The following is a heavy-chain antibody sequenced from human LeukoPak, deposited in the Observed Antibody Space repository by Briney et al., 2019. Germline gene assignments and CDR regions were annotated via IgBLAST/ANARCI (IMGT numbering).Heavy chain of an antibody. CDR1: GFTFSNAW. V-gene: IGHV3-15*01. CDR2: IKSKTDGGTT. D-gene: IGHD5-12*01. Sequence: PGGSLRLSCAASGFTFSNAWMSWVRQAPGKGLEWVGRIKSKTDGGTTDYAAPVKGRLTISRDDSKNTLYLQMNSLKTEDTAVYYCTTTNVMATISPDYWGQGTLVTVSS. CDR3: TTTNVMATISPDY. J-gene: IGHJ4*02.